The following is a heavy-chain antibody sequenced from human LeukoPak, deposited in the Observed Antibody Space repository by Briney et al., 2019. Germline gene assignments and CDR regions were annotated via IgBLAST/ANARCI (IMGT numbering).Heavy chain of an antibody. Sequence: GGSLRLSCAASGFTLSDHYMDWVRQAPGKGLEWVGRTRNKANSYTTEYAASVKGRFTISRDDSKSSLSLLMDSLKIEDTAVYYCAKTLYVSGRYYFDYWGQGALVTVSS. CDR3: AKTLYVSGRYYFDY. V-gene: IGHV3-72*01. J-gene: IGHJ4*02. CDR2: TRNKANSYTT. D-gene: IGHD2/OR15-2a*01. CDR1: GFTLSDHY.